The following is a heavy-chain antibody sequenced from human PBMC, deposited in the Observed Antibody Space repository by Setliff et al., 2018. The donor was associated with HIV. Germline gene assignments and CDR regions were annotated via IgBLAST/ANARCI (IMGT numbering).Heavy chain of an antibody. J-gene: IGHJ4*02. CDR1: GGSISSYY. CDR2: IYTSGST. D-gene: IGHD5-12*01. Sequence: SETLSLTCTVSGGSISSYYWSWIRQPAGKGLEWIGHIYTSGSTNYNPSLKSRVTISVDTSKNQFSLKLSSVTAADTAVYYCARARRDGYTSPFDYWGQGTLVTVSS. V-gene: IGHV4-4*07. CDR3: ARARRDGYTSPFDY.